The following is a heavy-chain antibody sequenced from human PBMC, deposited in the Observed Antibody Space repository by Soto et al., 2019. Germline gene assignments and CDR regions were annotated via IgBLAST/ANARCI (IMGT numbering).Heavy chain of an antibody. D-gene: IGHD3-10*01. CDR2: ISGSGGST. V-gene: IGHV3-23*01. J-gene: IGHJ6*03. CDR1: GFTFSSYA. Sequence: GGSLRLSCAASGFTFSSYAMSWVRPAPGKGLEWVSAISGSGGSTYYADSVKGRFTISRDNSKNTLYLQMNSLRAEDTAVYYCAKDPSVLLWFGEKEDYYYYMDVWGKGTTVTV. CDR3: AKDPSVLLWFGEKEDYYYYMDV.